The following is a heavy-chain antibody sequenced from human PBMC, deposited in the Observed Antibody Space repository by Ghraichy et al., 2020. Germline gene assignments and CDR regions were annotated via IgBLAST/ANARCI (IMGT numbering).Heavy chain of an antibody. V-gene: IGHV1-2*06. CDR3: ARTGRGSAWFIDY. D-gene: IGHD6-13*01. Sequence: ASVVSCKASGYTFDSFFMHWVRQAPGQGLEWLGRINPGSGSTLYARKFQGRVAVTSDTSSDTAYMELSSLTSDDTAVYFCARTGRGSAWFIDYWGQGTLVTVSS. CDR1: GYTFDSFF. J-gene: IGHJ4*02. CDR2: INPGSGST.